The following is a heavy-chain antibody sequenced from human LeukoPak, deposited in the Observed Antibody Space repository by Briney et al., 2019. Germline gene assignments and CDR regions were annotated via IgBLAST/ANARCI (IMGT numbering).Heavy chain of an antibody. CDR2: LVSIFRPS. D-gene: IGHD1-26*01. J-gene: IGHJ3*01. CDR1: CGTFIKYA. V-gene: IGHV1-69*05. CDR3: AIASVPSRIEGPFDPFDV. Sequence: ASVKVSFKSSCGTFIKYAIILVRPARAQGLEWVGGLVSIFRPSHYAQKLQGGVTIITHESTTTAYLALTGLTSDDTPGHYCAIASVPSRIEGPFDPFDVWGQGTIVTISS.